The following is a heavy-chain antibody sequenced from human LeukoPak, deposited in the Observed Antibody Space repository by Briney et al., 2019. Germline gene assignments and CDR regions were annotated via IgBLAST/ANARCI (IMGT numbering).Heavy chain of an antibody. CDR1: GGSISSYY. CDR2: IYYSWST. V-gene: IGHV4-59*01. D-gene: IGHD2-15*01. Sequence: SETLSLTCTVSGGSISSYYCSWIRHPPRKGQERIGYIYYSWSTNYNPSLKRRVPISVDMSKNQFSLTLSPVAAAATAAYYCARGRGGGGRSNNWFDPWGQGTLVIVSS. CDR3: ARGRGGGGRSNNWFDP. J-gene: IGHJ5*02.